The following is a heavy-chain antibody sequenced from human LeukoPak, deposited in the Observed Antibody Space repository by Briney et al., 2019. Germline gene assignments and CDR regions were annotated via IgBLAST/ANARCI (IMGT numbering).Heavy chain of an antibody. V-gene: IGHV3-23*01. CDR1: GFTFSSYA. D-gene: IGHD1-26*01. J-gene: IGHJ5*02. CDR3: AKDHQEILWFDP. Sequence: GGSLRLSCAASGFTFSSYAMSWVRQAPGKGLEWVSAISGSGGSTYYADSVKGRFTISRDNSKNTLHLQMNSLRAEDTAVYYCAKDHQEILWFDPWGQGTLVTVSS. CDR2: ISGSGGST.